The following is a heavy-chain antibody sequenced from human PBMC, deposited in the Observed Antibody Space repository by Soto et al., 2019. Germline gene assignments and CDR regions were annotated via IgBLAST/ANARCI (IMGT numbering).Heavy chain of an antibody. D-gene: IGHD4-17*01. CDR2: IYPGDSDT. CDR1: GYTFTTYW. J-gene: IGHJ3*01. V-gene: IGHV5-51*01. CDR3: ARRGTTVVDGAFDL. Sequence: PGESLKISCKGSGYTFTTYWIGWVRQMPGKGLEWMGIIYPGDSDTRYSPSFQGQVTISAGKSISTAYLQWSSLKASDTAMYYCARRGTTVVDGAFDLWGQGTMVTVSS.